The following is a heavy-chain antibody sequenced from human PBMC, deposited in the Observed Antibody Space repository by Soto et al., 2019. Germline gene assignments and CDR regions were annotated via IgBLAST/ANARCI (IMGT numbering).Heavy chain of an antibody. J-gene: IGHJ6*02. CDR2: IYYSGST. CDR3: AREGYCSSTSCYNHYGMDV. D-gene: IGHD2-2*02. V-gene: IGHV4-31*03. CDR1: GGSISSGGYY. Sequence: QVQLQESGPGLVKPSQTLSLTCTVSGGSISSGGYYWSWIRQHPGKGLEWIGYIYYSGSTYYNPSRKSRVTRSVDTSKNQFSLQLSSVTAADTAVYYCAREGYCSSTSCYNHYGMDVWGQGTTVTVSS.